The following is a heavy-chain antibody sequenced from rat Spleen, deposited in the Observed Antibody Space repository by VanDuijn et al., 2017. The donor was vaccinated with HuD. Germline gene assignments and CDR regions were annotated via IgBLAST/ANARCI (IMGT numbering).Heavy chain of an antibody. D-gene: IGHD1-9*01. V-gene: IGHV5-29*01. Sequence: EEQLVESGGGLVQPGRSLKLSCAAPGFPLSDYGVAWVRQALTKGLEWVATISYGDSFGHSSTYYRDSVKGRFTISRDNAKSTLSLQLDSLRSEDTATYYCARRHYGYTDYFDYWGQGVMVTVSS. CDR3: ARRHYGYTDYFDY. CDR2: ISYGDSFGHSST. CDR1: GFPLSDYG. J-gene: IGHJ2*01.